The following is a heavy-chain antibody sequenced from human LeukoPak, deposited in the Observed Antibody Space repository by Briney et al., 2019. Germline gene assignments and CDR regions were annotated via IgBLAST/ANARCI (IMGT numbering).Heavy chain of an antibody. CDR1: GFTSSSYW. Sequence: GGSLRLSCAASGFTSSSYWMSWVRQAPGKGLEWVANIKQDGSEKYYVDSVKGRFTISRDNAKNSLYLQMNSLRAEDTAVYYCAGWFGELDYDAFDIWGQGTMVTVSS. CDR2: IKQDGSEK. J-gene: IGHJ3*02. D-gene: IGHD3-10*01. V-gene: IGHV3-7*01. CDR3: AGWFGELDYDAFDI.